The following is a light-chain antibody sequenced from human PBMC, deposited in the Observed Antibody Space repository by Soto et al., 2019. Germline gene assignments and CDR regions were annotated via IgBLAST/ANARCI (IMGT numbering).Light chain of an antibody. CDR1: SSNIGREH. CDR3: AAWDDGLKGWV. CDR2: ANN. J-gene: IGLJ3*02. V-gene: IGLV1-44*01. Sequence: QSVLTQPPSASGTPVQRVTISGSGSSSNIGREHVNRYQQVPGTSPKLLIYANNQRPSWVPDRFSVSKSGTSASLPIGGLQSDDEADYYCAAWDDGLKGWVFGGGTKVTAL.